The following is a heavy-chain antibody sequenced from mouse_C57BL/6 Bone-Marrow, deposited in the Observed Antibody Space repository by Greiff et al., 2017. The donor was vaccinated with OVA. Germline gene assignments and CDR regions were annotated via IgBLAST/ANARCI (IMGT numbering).Heavy chain of an antibody. V-gene: IGHV5-17*01. CDR1: GFTFSDYG. CDR3: ARSLRYWYFDV. D-gene: IGHD1-1*01. CDR2: ISSGSSTI. Sequence: EVMLVESGGGLVKPGGSLKLSCAASGFTFSDYGMHWVRQAPEKGLEWVAYISSGSSTIYYADTVQGRFTISRDNAQNTLFLQMTSLRSEDTAMYYCARSLRYWYFDVWGTGTTVTVSS. J-gene: IGHJ1*03.